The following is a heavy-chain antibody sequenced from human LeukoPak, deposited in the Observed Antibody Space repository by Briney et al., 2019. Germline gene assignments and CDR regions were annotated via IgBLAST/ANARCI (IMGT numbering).Heavy chain of an antibody. V-gene: IGHV1-2*02. CDR2: INPNSGDT. Sequence: ASVKVSCKASGYTSTGYYMHWLRQAPGQGLGWMGWINPNSGDTNYAQKFQGRVTMTRDTSINTAYMELSRLASDDTAVYYCAKNPYEYYFDYWGQGTLITVSS. D-gene: IGHD5-12*01. J-gene: IGHJ4*02. CDR3: AKNPYEYYFDY. CDR1: GYTSTGYY.